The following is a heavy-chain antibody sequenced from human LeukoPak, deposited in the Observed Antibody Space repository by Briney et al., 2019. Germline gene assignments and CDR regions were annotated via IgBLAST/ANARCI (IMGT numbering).Heavy chain of an antibody. CDR2: IDSGGST. CDR1: EFTVSSNY. V-gene: IGHV3-66*02. Sequence: TGGSLRLSCAASEFTVSSNYMSWVRQAPGKGLEWVSVIDSGGSTYYADSVKGRFTISRDNSKNTLYLQMNSLRAEDTAVYYCARDRWFDPWGQGTLVTVYS. CDR3: ARDRWFDP. J-gene: IGHJ5*02.